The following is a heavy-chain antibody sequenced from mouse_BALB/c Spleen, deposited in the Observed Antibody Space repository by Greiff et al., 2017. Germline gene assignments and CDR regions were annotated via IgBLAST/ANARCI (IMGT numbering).Heavy chain of an antibody. CDR3: ARGGYYVYYYAMDY. CDR2: ISDGGSYT. CDR1: GFTFSSYG. V-gene: IGHV5-6*01. Sequence: EVQLVESGGDLVKPGGSLKLSCAASGFTFSSYGMSWVRQTPDKRLEWVATISDGGSYTYYPDSVKGRFTISRDNAKNNLYLQMSSLKSEDTAMYYCARGGYYVYYYAMDYWGQGTSVTVSS. D-gene: IGHD2-3*01. J-gene: IGHJ4*01.